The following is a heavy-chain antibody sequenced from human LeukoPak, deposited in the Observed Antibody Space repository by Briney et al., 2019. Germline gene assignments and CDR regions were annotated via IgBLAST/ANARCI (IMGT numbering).Heavy chain of an antibody. D-gene: IGHD1-1*01. J-gene: IGHJ4*02. Sequence: GASEKVSCKASGYTFTSYGISWVRQAPGQGLEWMGWISAYNCNTNYAQKLQGRVTMTTDTSTSTAYMELRSLRSDDTAVYYCARDSFSERHFDYWGQGTLVSASS. CDR1: GYTFTSYG. CDR3: ARDSFSERHFDY. V-gene: IGHV1-18*01. CDR2: ISAYNCNT.